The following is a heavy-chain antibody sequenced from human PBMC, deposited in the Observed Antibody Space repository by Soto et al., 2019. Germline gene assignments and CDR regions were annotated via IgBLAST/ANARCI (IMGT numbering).Heavy chain of an antibody. D-gene: IGHD3-10*01. Sequence: SETLSLTCTVSGGSISSGDYYWSWIRQPPGKGLEWIGYIYYSGSTYYNPSLKSRVTISVDTSKNQFSLKLSSVTAADTAVYYCARDQFEGSYGSGSYWFDPWGQGTLVTVS. CDR3: ARDQFEGSYGSGSYWFDP. CDR1: GGSISSGDYY. V-gene: IGHV4-30-4*01. CDR2: IYYSGST. J-gene: IGHJ5*02.